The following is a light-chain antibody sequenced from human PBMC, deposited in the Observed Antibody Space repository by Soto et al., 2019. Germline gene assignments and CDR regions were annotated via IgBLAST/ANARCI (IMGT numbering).Light chain of an antibody. J-gene: IGLJ2*01. CDR2: SNK. CDR3: ATWDDSLNGYVV. CDR1: SSNIGSNT. V-gene: IGLV1-44*01. Sequence: QLVLTQPPSASRTPGQRVTISCSGSSSNIGSNTVNWYQQLPGTAPKLLIYSNKQRPSGVPDRFSGSKSGTSASLAISGLQSEDEADYYCATWDDSLNGYVVFGGGTKLTVL.